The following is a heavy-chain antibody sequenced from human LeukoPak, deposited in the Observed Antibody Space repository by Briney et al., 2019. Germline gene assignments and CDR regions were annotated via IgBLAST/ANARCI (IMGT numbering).Heavy chain of an antibody. CDR2: ISYDGSNE. D-gene: IGHD4-17*01. Sequence: GGSLRLSCAASGFTFNTYGMHWVRQAPGKGLEWVAVISYDGSNEYYADSVKGRFTISRDNSKNTLYLQMDSLRVEDTAVYFCAKDMGDADYVVDCWGQGTLVTVSS. J-gene: IGHJ4*02. CDR3: AKDMGDADYVVDC. CDR1: GFTFNTYG. V-gene: IGHV3-30*18.